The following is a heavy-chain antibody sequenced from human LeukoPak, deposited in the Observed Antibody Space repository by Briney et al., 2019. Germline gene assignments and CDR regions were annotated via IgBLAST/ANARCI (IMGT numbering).Heavy chain of an antibody. V-gene: IGHV4-59*01. D-gene: IGHD3-22*01. J-gene: IGHJ4*02. CDR2: IYNSGST. Sequence: SETLSPTCTVSGGSISSYYWSWIRQPPGKGLEWIGYIYNSGSTNYSPSLRSRVTISVDTSKNQFFLKLSSVTAADTAVYYCARAFYGSTGLNFDYWGQGSLVTVSS. CDR1: GGSISSYY. CDR3: ARAFYGSTGLNFDY.